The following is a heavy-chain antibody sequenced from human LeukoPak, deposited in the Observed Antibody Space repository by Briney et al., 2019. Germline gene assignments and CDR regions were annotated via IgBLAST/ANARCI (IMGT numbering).Heavy chain of an antibody. CDR3: ARGGLVLRYFDWLPGNAFDI. CDR1: GGSISSYY. Sequence: PSETLSLTCTVSGGSISSYYWSWIRQPPGKGLEWIGEINHSGSTNYNPSLKSRVTISVDTSKNQFSLKLSSVTAADTAVYYCARGGLVLRYFDWLPGNAFDIWGQGTMVTVSS. D-gene: IGHD3-9*01. J-gene: IGHJ3*02. V-gene: IGHV4-34*01. CDR2: INHSGST.